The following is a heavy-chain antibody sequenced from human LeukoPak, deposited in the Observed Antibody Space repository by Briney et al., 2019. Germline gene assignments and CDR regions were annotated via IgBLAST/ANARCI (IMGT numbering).Heavy chain of an antibody. D-gene: IGHD1-26*01. CDR1: GYTLTELS. V-gene: IGHV1-24*01. Sequence: ASVKVSCKVSGYTLTELSIHWVQQSPGKGLEWMGGFEPEDAKTFYAQRFQGRITMTEDTSTNTGYMNLSSLRSEDTAIYYCATSRVGDTVSLDYWGQGSLVTVSS. CDR3: ATSRVGDTVSLDY. CDR2: FEPEDAKT. J-gene: IGHJ4*02.